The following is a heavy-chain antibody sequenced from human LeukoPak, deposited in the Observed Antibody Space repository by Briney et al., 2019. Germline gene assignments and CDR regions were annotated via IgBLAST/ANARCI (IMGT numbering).Heavy chain of an antibody. CDR2: ISYDGSNK. CDR1: GFTFSSYA. J-gene: IGHJ4*02. V-gene: IGHV3-30-3*01. Sequence: PGGSLRLSCAASGFTFSSYATHWVRQAPGKGLEWVALISYDGSNKYYADSVKGRFTISRDNSKNTLYLQMKSLRPEDTAVYCCARDLSGNYYFDYWGQGTLVTVSS. D-gene: IGHD1-26*01. CDR3: ARDLSGNYYFDY.